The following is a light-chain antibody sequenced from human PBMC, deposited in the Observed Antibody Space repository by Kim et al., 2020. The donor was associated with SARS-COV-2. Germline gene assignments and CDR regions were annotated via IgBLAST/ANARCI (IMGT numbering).Light chain of an antibody. V-gene: IGLV3-1*01. CDR1: KWWDKF. Sequence: VSPGQKASLICSGAKWWDKFARLYKQKPGQSPALVIYQDSKRPSGTPERFSGSNSGKTATLTISGTQAMDEADYHCQAWDSSTAVFGGGNQLTVL. CDR2: QDS. J-gene: IGLJ3*02. CDR3: QAWDSSTAV.